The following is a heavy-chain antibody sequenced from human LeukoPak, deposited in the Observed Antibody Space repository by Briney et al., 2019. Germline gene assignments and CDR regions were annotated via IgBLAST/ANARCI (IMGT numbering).Heavy chain of an antibody. CDR2: ISAYNGNT. CDR1: GYTFTSYG. D-gene: IGHD3-10*01. J-gene: IGHJ4*02. Sequence: ASVKLSCEASGYTFTSYGISCVRRAPGQGLEWMGWISAYNGNTNYAQRLQGRVTMTTDTSTSTAYMELRSLRSDDTAVSYCARLNFGSEDYWGQGTLVTVSS. CDR3: ARLNFGSEDY. V-gene: IGHV1-18*01.